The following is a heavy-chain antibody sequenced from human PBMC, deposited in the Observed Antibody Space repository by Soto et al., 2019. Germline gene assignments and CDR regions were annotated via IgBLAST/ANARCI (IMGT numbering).Heavy chain of an antibody. Sequence: ASVKVSCKASGYTFTSYAMHWVRQAPGQRLEWMGWINAGNGNTKYSQKFQGRVTITRDTSASTAYMELSSLRSEDTAVYYCARGRSSYCSGGSCYSFPRRGYWFDPWGQGTLVTVSS. CDR2: INAGNGNT. CDR3: ARGRSSYCSGGSCYSFPRRGYWFDP. D-gene: IGHD2-15*01. V-gene: IGHV1-3*01. CDR1: GYTFTSYA. J-gene: IGHJ5*02.